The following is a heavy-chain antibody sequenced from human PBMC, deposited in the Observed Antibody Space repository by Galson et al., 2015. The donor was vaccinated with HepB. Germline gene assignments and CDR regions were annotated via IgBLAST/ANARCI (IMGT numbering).Heavy chain of an antibody. J-gene: IGHJ4*02. V-gene: IGHV3-48*02. CDR3: ARPQRGHCDY. CDR2: ISVSTNVV. Sequence: SLRLSCAASGFTFSSYTMSWVRQAPGKGLEWVSYISVSTNVVFYAASVRGRFTISRDNAKNSLYLQINSLRDEDTAVYYCARPQRGHCDYWGQGALVTVSS. CDR1: GFTFSSYT.